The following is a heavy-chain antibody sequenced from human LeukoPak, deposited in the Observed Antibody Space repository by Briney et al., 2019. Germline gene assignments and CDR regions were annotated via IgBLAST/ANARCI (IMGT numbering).Heavy chain of an antibody. CDR3: ARTIFMYYFDY. J-gene: IGHJ4*02. CDR2: IYYSGST. V-gene: IGHV4-31*03. Sequence: SETLSLTCTVSGGSISSGGYYWSWIRQHPGKGLEWIGYIYYSGSTYYNPSLKSRVTISVDTSKNQFSLKLSSVTAADTAVYYCARTIFMYYFDYWGQGTLVTVSS. CDR1: GGSISSGGYY. D-gene: IGHD3-10*02.